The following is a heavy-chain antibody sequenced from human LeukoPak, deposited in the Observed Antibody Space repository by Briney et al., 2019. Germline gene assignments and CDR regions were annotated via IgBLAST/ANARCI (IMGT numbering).Heavy chain of an antibody. D-gene: IGHD1-26*01. CDR1: GFTFNNYA. CDR2: INSDGSST. J-gene: IGHJ4*02. Sequence: PGGSLRLSCAASGFTFNNYAMNWVRQAPGKGLVWVSRINSDGSSTSYADSVKGRFTISRDNAKNTLYLQMNSLRAEDTAVYYCARASSGSYIYWGQGTLVTVSS. V-gene: IGHV3-74*01. CDR3: ARASSGSYIY.